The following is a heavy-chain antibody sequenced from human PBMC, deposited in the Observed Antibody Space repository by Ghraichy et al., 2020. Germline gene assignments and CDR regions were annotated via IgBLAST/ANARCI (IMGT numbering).Heavy chain of an antibody. D-gene: IGHD6-13*01. J-gene: IGHJ6*02. Sequence: GESLNISCKGSGYSFTSYWISWVRQMPGKGLEWMGRIDPSDSYTNYSPSFQGHVTISADKSISTAYLQWSSLKASDTAMYYCARRVLAAAGTDYGMDVWGQGTTVTVSS. V-gene: IGHV5-10-1*01. CDR2: IDPSDSYT. CDR1: GYSFTSYW. CDR3: ARRVLAAAGTDYGMDV.